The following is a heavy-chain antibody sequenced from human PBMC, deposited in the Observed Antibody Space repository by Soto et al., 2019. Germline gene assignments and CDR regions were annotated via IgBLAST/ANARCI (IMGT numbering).Heavy chain of an antibody. Sequence: AAVKVSCKASGGTFSSYASSWVRQAPGQGVEWMGGSIPIFGTANYAQKFQGRVTITADKSTRTAYMELSRLRSEETAVYYCARVTELTASYFDYWGQGTLVTVSS. CDR2: SIPIFGTA. V-gene: IGHV1-69*06. CDR3: ARVTELTASYFDY. D-gene: IGHD3-10*01. J-gene: IGHJ4*02. CDR1: GGTFSSYA.